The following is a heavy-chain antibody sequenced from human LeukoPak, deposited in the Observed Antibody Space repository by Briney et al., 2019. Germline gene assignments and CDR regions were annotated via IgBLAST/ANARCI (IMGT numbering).Heavy chain of an antibody. J-gene: IGHJ4*02. CDR1: GGSIGSSSYY. Sequence: SETLSLTCTVSGGSIGSSSYYWGWIRQPPGKGLEWIGSIYYSGSTYYNPSLKSRVTISVDTSKNQFSLKLSSVTAADTAVYYCAANSADYNTLGSSYKVWGQGTLVTVSS. CDR3: AANSADYNTLGSSYKV. D-gene: IGHD3-10*01. CDR2: IYYSGST. V-gene: IGHV4-39*01.